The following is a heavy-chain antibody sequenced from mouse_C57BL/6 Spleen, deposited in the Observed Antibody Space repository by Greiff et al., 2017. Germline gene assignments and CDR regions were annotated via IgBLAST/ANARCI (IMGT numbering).Heavy chain of an antibody. CDR3: ARGYDVYAMDY. CDR1: GYTFTSYW. V-gene: IGHV1-69*01. D-gene: IGHD2-2*01. Sequence: QVQLQQPGAELVMPGASVKLSCKASGYTFTSYWMHWVKQRPGQGLEWIGEIDPSDSYTNYNPKFKGKSTLPVDKSSSTAYMQLSGLTSEDSAVYYCARGYDVYAMDYWGQGTSVTVSS. CDR2: IDPSDSYT. J-gene: IGHJ4*01.